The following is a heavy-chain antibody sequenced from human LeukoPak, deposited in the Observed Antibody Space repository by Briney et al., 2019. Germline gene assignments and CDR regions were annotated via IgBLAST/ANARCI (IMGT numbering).Heavy chain of an antibody. CDR2: INPNSGGT. CDR1: GYTFTGYY. CDR3: ASGSDYDYYYYYMDV. V-gene: IGHV1-2*02. Sequence: EASVKVSCKASGYTFTGYYMHWVRQAPGQGLEWMGWINPNSGGTNYAQKFQGRVAMTRDTSISTAYMELSRLRSDDTAVYYCASGSDYDYYYYYMDVWGKGTTVTISS. J-gene: IGHJ6*03. D-gene: IGHD4-17*01.